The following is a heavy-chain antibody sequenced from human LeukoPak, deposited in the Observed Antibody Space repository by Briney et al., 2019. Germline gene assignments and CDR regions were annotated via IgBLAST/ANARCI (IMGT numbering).Heavy chain of an antibody. V-gene: IGHV4-59*01. D-gene: IGHD1-26*01. Sequence: SETLSLTCTVSGASISTYYWSWIRQPPGEGLEWIGYIYYSGTTNYNPSLKSRVTISVDTSKNQFSLKLTSVTAADTAVYYCARAYSGTLPAKDWGQGTLVTVSS. J-gene: IGHJ4*02. CDR3: ARAYSGTLPAKD. CDR1: GASISTYY. CDR2: IYYSGTT.